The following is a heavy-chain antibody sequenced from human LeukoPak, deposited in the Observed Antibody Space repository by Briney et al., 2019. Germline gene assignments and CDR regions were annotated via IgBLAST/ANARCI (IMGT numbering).Heavy chain of an antibody. D-gene: IGHD5-24*01. V-gene: IGHV1-69*06. CDR3: AREAIEMATTTNGPFDY. CDR2: IIPIFGTA. J-gene: IGHJ4*02. CDR1: GGTFSSYA. Sequence: SVKVSCKASGGTFSSYAISWVRQAPGQGLEWMGGIIPIFGTANYAQKFQGRVTITADKSTSTAYMELSSLKSEDTAMYYCAREAIEMATTTNGPFDYWGQGTLVTVSS.